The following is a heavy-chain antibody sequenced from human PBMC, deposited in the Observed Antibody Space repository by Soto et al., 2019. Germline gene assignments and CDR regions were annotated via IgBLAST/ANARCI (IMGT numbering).Heavy chain of an antibody. D-gene: IGHD6-19*01. Sequence: EVQLVESGGGLVQPGRSLRLSCAASGFTFDDYAMHWVRQAPGKGLEWVSGISWNSGSIGYADSVKGRFTISRDNAKNSLYLQMNSLRAEDTALYYCAKDIMAVAANEAFDIWGQGTMVTVSS. J-gene: IGHJ3*02. CDR1: GFTFDDYA. V-gene: IGHV3-9*01. CDR2: ISWNSGSI. CDR3: AKDIMAVAANEAFDI.